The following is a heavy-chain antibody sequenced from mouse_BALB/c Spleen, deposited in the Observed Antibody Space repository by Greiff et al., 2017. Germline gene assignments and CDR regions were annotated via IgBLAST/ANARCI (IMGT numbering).Heavy chain of an antibody. CDR3: ARKVTTATSWFAY. CDR1: GYSITSYYA. J-gene: IGHJ3*01. D-gene: IGHD1-2*01. Sequence: EVQLVESGPGLVKPSQSLSLTCTVTGYSITSYYAWNWIRQFPGNQLEWMGYISYSGSTSFNPSLKSRISITRDTSKNQFFLQLNSVTTEDTATYYCARKVTTATSWFAYWGQGTLVTVSA. CDR2: ISYSGST. V-gene: IGHV3-2*02.